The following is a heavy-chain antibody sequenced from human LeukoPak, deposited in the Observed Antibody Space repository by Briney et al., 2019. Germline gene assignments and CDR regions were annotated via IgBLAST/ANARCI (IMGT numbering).Heavy chain of an antibody. Sequence: GGSLRLSCAASGFTFSSYAMHWVRQAPGKGLEWVAVISYDGSNKYYADSVKGRFTISRDNPKSTLYLQMNSLRAEDTAVYYCARGSPRRSGNYPPPDAFDIWGQGTMVTVSS. D-gene: IGHD1-26*01. V-gene: IGHV3-30-3*01. CDR1: GFTFSSYA. CDR2: ISYDGSNK. CDR3: ARGSPRRSGNYPPPDAFDI. J-gene: IGHJ3*02.